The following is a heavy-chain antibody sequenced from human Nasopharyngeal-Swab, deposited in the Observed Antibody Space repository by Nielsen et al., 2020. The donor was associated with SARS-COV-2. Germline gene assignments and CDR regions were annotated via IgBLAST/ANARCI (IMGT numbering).Heavy chain of an antibody. D-gene: IGHD3-10*01. CDR2: ISGSGTI. CDR3: AKAGPYGSGSH. CDR1: GFTFSTYS. Sequence: GESLKISCAASGFTFSTYSMNWVRQAPGKGLEWISYISGSGTIYYADSVKGRFTISRDNSKNTPYLQMNSLRAEDTAVYYCAKAGPYGSGSHWGQGTLVTVSS. V-gene: IGHV3-48*01. J-gene: IGHJ4*02.